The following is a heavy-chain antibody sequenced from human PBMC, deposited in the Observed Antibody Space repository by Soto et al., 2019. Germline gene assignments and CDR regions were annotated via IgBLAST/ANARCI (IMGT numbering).Heavy chain of an antibody. CDR1: GFTVSSNY. Sequence: EVQLVESGGGLVQPGGSLRLSCAASGFTVSSNYMSWVRQAPGKGLEWVSVIYSGGSTYYADSVKGRFTISRHNSKNTLYLQMNSLRAEDTAVYYCARVIAVAGRRGWFDPWGQGTLVTVSS. CDR2: IYSGGST. J-gene: IGHJ5*02. CDR3: ARVIAVAGRRGWFDP. D-gene: IGHD6-19*01. V-gene: IGHV3-53*04.